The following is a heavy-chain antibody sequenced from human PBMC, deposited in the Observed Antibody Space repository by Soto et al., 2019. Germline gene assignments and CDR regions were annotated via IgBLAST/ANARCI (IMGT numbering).Heavy chain of an antibody. V-gene: IGHV4-34*01. CDR3: GRGRIPDY. J-gene: IGHJ4*01. CDR1: GGFFTGYY. Sequence: QVQLQQWGAGLLKPSETLSLTCGVYGGFFTGYYWSWIRQPPGKGLEWIGEINHSGSTGHNPSLKSRVTLSIDTSRYQFSLQLTSVTAADTAVYYCGRGRIPDYWGHGTLVTVSS. CDR2: INHSGST. D-gene: IGHD2-15*01.